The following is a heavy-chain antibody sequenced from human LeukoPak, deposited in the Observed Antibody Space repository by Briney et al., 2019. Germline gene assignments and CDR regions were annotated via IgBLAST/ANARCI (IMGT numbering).Heavy chain of an antibody. Sequence: GASVKVSCKASGGTFSSYAISWVRQAPGQGLEWMGGIIPIFGTANYAQKFQGRVTITADESTSTAYMELSSLRSEDTAVYYCARGGDYYDSSGYYCIYWGQGTLVTVSS. CDR2: IIPIFGTA. V-gene: IGHV1-69*13. D-gene: IGHD3-22*01. CDR1: GGTFSSYA. CDR3: ARGGDYYDSSGYYCIY. J-gene: IGHJ4*02.